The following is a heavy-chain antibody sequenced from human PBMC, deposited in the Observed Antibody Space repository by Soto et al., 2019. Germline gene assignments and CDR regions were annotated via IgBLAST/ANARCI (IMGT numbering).Heavy chain of an antibody. V-gene: IGHV3-21*01. D-gene: IGHD6-13*01. Sequence: EVQLVESGGGLVKPGGSLRLSCAASGFTFSSYSMNWVRQAPGKGLEWVSSISSSSSYIYYADSVKGRFTISRDNGKNSLYLQKNSLRAEDKGVYFCASRYSANYHYYYYMDVWGKGTTVTVSS. CDR1: GFTFSSYS. CDR2: ISSSSSYI. J-gene: IGHJ6*03. CDR3: ASRYSANYHYYYYMDV.